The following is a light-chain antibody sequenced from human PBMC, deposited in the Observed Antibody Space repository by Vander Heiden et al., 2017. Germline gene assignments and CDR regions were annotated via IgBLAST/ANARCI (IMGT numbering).Light chain of an antibody. CDR2: SNN. Sequence: QSVLTQPPSASGTPGQRVTISCSGGRSNVGSNAVNWYQQLPGTAPKLLIYSNNQRPSGVPDRFSGSKSGTSASLAISGLQSEDEADYYCEAWDDSLNGVVFGGGTKLTVL. CDR1: RSNVGSNA. V-gene: IGLV1-44*01. J-gene: IGLJ2*01. CDR3: EAWDDSLNGVV.